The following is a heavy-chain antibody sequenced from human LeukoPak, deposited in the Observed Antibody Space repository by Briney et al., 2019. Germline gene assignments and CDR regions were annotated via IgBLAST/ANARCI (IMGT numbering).Heavy chain of an antibody. J-gene: IGHJ3*02. CDR2: INTDTGNP. Sequence: ASVKVSCKASGYTFTSYAMNWVRQAPGQGLECMGWINTDTGNPTYAQGFTGRFVFSLDTSVSTAYLQISSLKAEDTAVYYCARDIYDILTGYYNYDAFDIWGQGTMVTVSS. D-gene: IGHD3-9*01. CDR1: GYTFTSYA. CDR3: ARDIYDILTGYYNYDAFDI. V-gene: IGHV7-4-1*02.